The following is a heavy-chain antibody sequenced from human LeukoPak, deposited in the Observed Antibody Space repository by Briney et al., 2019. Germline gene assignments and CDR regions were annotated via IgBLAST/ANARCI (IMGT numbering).Heavy chain of an antibody. CDR3: ATYSSLNRREFQY. D-gene: IGHD3-22*01. CDR1: GFTFSSYS. Sequence: PGGSLRLSCAASGFTFSSYSMNWVRQAPGKGLEWVSSISSSSSYIYYAASVKGRFTISRDNAKNSLYLHINSPRAEDTAVYSCATYSSLNRREFQYWGQGTLLTVSS. V-gene: IGHV3-21*01. J-gene: IGHJ1*01. CDR2: ISSSSSYI.